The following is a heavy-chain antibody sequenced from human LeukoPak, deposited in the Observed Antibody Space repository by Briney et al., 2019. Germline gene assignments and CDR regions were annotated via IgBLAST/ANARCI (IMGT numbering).Heavy chain of an antibody. CDR2: IWYDGCNK. Sequence: PGGSLRLSCAASGFTFSSYGMHWVRQAPGKGLEWVAVIWYDGCNKYYADSVKGRFTISRDNSKNTLYLQMNSLRAEDTAVYYCAISSTVTTLFDYWGQGTLVTVSS. CDR1: GFTFSSYG. J-gene: IGHJ4*02. V-gene: IGHV3-33*01. D-gene: IGHD4-17*01. CDR3: AISSTVTTLFDY.